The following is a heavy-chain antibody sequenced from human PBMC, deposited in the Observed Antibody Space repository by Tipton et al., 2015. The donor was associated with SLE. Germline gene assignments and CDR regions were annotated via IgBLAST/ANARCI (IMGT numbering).Heavy chain of an antibody. CDR3: AKGLDYYFWSGSAHSYGMNV. V-gene: IGHV3-30*02. CDR1: GFTFSSYG. D-gene: IGHD3-3*01. Sequence: GSLRLSCAASGFTFSSYGMHWVRQAPGKGLEWVAFIRYDGRKKYYADSVKGRFTISRDNSKNTLYLQMNSLRAEDTAVYYCAKGLDYYFWSGSAHSYGMNVWGQGTTVTVSS. CDR2: IRYDGRKK. J-gene: IGHJ6*02.